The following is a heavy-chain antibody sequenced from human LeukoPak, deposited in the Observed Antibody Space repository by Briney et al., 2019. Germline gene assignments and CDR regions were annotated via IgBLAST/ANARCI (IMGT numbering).Heavy chain of an antibody. CDR3: AKVSVGATFDY. V-gene: IGHV3-30*18. J-gene: IGHJ4*02. CDR2: ISYDGSNK. CDR1: GFTFSSYG. D-gene: IGHD1-26*01. Sequence: GGSLRLSCAASGFTFSSYGMHWVRQAPGKGLGWVAVISYDGSNKYYVDSVKGRFTISRDNSKNTLYLQMNSLRAEDTAVYYCAKVSVGATFDYWGQGTLVTVSS.